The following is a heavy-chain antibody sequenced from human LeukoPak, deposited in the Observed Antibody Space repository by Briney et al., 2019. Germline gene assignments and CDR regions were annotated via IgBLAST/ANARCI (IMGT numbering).Heavy chain of an antibody. D-gene: IGHD3-22*01. CDR1: GFTFSSYE. J-gene: IGHJ6*02. Sequence: GGSLRLSCAASGFTFSSYEMNWVRQAPGQGLEWVSYISSSGSTIYYADSVKGRFTISRDNAKNSLYLQMNSLRAEDMAVYYCANSNYHDSSGYYYYYGMDVWGQGTTVTVSS. CDR2: ISSSGSTI. V-gene: IGHV3-48*03. CDR3: ANSNYHDSSGYYYYYGMDV.